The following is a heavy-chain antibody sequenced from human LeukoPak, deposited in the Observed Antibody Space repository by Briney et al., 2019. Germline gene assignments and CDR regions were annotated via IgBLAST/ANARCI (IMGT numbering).Heavy chain of an antibody. CDR2: INHSGST. CDR3: ARAGGLRSWAYYFDY. J-gene: IGHJ4*02. D-gene: IGHD6-13*01. V-gene: IGHV4-34*01. CDR1: GGSFSGYY. Sequence: PSETLSLTCAVYGGSFSGYYWSWIRQPPGKGLEWIGEINHSGSTNYNPSLKSRVTISVDTSKNQFSLKLSSVTAADTAVYYCARAGGLRSWAYYFDYWGQGTLVTVSS.